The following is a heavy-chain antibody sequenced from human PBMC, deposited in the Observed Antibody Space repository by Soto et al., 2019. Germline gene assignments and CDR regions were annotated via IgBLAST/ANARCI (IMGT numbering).Heavy chain of an antibody. D-gene: IGHD2-2*03. Sequence: QVQLVESGGGVVQPGRSLRLSCAASGFAFSSYAMHWVRQAPGKGLEWVAVISYDGSNKYYADSVKGRFTISRDNSKNTLYLQMNSLRAEDTAVYYCASGYCSSTSCYGVDWFDPWGQGTLVTVSS. CDR1: GFAFSSYA. CDR2: ISYDGSNK. J-gene: IGHJ5*02. CDR3: ASGYCSSTSCYGVDWFDP. V-gene: IGHV3-30-3*01.